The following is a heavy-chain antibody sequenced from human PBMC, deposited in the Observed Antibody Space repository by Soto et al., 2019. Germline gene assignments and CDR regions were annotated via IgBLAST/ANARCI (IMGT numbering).Heavy chain of an antibody. Sequence: ASVKVSCKASGFTFTSSAVQWVRHARGQRLEWIGWNVVGSGNTNYAPKFQERVTITRDMSTSTACMELSSLRSEDTAVYYCGYDFWSGYYFDYWGQGALVTVSS. D-gene: IGHD3-3*01. CDR1: GFTFTSSA. J-gene: IGHJ4*02. CDR3: GYDFWSGYYFDY. V-gene: IGHV1-58*01. CDR2: NVVGSGNT.